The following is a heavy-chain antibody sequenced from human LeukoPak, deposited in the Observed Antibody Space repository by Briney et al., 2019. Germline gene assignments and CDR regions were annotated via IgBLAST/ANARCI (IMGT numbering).Heavy chain of an antibody. Sequence: GGSMRLSCAASGFTFSSYAMSWVRQAPGEGLEWVSAISGSGGSTYYADSVKGRFTISRDNSKNTLYLQMNSLRAEDTAVYYCAKEGFYYDFFIYYYYMDVWGKGTTVTVSS. CDR2: ISGSGGST. D-gene: IGHD3-3*01. CDR3: AKEGFYYDFFIYYYYMDV. J-gene: IGHJ6*03. V-gene: IGHV3-23*01. CDR1: GFTFSSYA.